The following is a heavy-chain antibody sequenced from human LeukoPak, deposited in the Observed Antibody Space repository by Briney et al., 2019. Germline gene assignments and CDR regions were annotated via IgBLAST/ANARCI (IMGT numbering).Heavy chain of an antibody. J-gene: IGHJ5*02. Sequence: ASVKVSCKASGYTFTGYYMHWVRQAPGQGLEWMGWINPNSGGTNYAQKFQGRVTMTRNTSISTAYMELSSLRSEDTAVYYCARSPGILTGYYLGGVIDPWGQGTLVTVSS. CDR1: GYTFTGYY. CDR3: ARSPGILTGYYLGGVIDP. V-gene: IGHV1-2*02. D-gene: IGHD3-9*01. CDR2: INPNSGGT.